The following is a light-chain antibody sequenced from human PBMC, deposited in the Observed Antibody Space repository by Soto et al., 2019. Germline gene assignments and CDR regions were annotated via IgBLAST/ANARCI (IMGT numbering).Light chain of an antibody. V-gene: IGKV1-5*01. J-gene: IGKJ2*01. CDR2: DAS. Sequence: DIQMTQSPSTLSASVGDRVTITCRANQSISSWLAWYQQKQGKAPKLLIYDASSLESGVPSRFSGSGSGTEFTLTISSLQPDDFATYYCQQYNTYSPMYTFGQGTKLEIK. CDR1: QSISSW. CDR3: QQYNTYSPMYT.